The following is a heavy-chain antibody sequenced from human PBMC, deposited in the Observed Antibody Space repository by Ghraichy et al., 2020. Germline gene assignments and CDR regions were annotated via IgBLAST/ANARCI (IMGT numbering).Heavy chain of an antibody. J-gene: IGHJ3*02. CDR1: GFTFSSYS. V-gene: IGHV3-21*01. CDR2: ISSSSSYI. CDR3: AREGGWELRDAFDI. Sequence: GGSLRLSCAASGFTFSSYSMNWVRQAPGKGLEWVSSISSSSSYIYYADSVKGRFTIFRDNAKNSLYLQMNSLRAEDTAVYYCAREGGWELRDAFDIWGQGTMVTVSS. D-gene: IGHD1-26*01.